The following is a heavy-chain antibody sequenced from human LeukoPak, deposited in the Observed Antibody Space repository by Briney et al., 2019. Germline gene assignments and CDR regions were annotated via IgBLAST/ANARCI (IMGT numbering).Heavy chain of an antibody. D-gene: IGHD3-10*01. CDR2: FISGGIST. V-gene: IGHV3-23*01. CDR1: GFTFSNHA. J-gene: IGHJ6*02. CDR3: AKDRVFYYYYYCMYV. Sequence: GGSPRLFCAASGFTFSNHAMSWVPQAPGKGLEWVSGFISGGISTYYADSVKGPFTISRDNSKNALYLQKNSLRTEYTAGYYCAKDRVFYYYYYCMYVGGQGTTVTVSS.